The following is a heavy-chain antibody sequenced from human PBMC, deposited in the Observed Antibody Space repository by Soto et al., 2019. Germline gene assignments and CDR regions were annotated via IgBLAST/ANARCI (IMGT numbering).Heavy chain of an antibody. V-gene: IGHV4-31*03. D-gene: IGHD2-15*01. J-gene: IGHJ6*02. CDR2: IYCSGST. CDR1: GGSISSGGYY. CDR3: ARGAHPVEAYYYYYGMDV. Sequence: SETLSLTCTVSGGSISSGGYYWSWIRQHPGKGLEWIGDIYCSGSTYYNPSLKSRVTISVDTSKNQFSLKLSSVTAADTAVYYCARGAHPVEAYYYYYGMDVWGQGTTVTVSS.